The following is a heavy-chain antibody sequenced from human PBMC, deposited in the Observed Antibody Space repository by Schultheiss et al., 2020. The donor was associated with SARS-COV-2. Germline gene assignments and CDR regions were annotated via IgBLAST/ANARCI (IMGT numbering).Heavy chain of an antibody. CDR2: ISSSSSYI. D-gene: IGHD1-26*01. J-gene: IGHJ5*02. CDR3: ARDRVPQWVVGAHWFDP. CDR1: GFTFSSYS. V-gene: IGHV3-21*05. Sequence: GGSLRLSCAASGFTFSSYSMNWVRQAPGKGLEWVSYISSSSSYIYYADSVKGRFTISRDNAKNSLYLQMNSLRAEDTAVYYCARDRVPQWVVGAHWFDPWGQGTLVTVS.